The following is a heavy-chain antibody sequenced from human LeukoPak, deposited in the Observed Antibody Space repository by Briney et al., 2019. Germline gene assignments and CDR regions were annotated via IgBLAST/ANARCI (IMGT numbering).Heavy chain of an antibody. J-gene: IGHJ4*02. V-gene: IGHV4-59*08. D-gene: IGHD1-26*01. CDR2: IYYSGST. Sequence: SETLSLTCAVYGGSFSSYYWSWIRQPPGKGLEWIGYIYYSGSTNYNPSLKSRVTISVDTSKNQFSLKLSSVTAADTAVYYCARHIGGYYFDYWGQGILVTVSS. CDR1: GGSFSSYY. CDR3: ARHIGGYYFDY.